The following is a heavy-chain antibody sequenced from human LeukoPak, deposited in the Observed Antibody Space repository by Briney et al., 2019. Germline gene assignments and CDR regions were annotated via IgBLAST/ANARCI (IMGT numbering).Heavy chain of an antibody. Sequence: PSETLSLTCAVSGGSISSGGYSWSWIRQPPGKGLEWIGYIYHSGSTYYNPSLKSRVTISVDRSKNQFSLKLSSVTAADTAVYYCASRPYGRIDYWGQGTLVTVSS. CDR1: GGSISSGGYS. D-gene: IGHD4-17*01. CDR3: ASRPYGRIDY. V-gene: IGHV4-30-2*01. CDR2: IYHSGST. J-gene: IGHJ4*02.